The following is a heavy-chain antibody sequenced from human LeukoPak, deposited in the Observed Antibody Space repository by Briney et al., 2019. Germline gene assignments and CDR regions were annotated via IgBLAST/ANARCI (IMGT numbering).Heavy chain of an antibody. CDR3: AGASGYDFGFDY. J-gene: IGHJ4*02. CDR2: ISYDGSNK. Sequence: PGGSLRLSCAASGFTFSSYAMHWARQAPGKGLEWVAVISYDGSNKYYADSVKGRFTISRDNSKNTLYPQMNSLRAEDTAVYYCAGASGYDFGFDYWGQGTLVTVSS. D-gene: IGHD5-12*01. CDR1: GFTFSSYA. V-gene: IGHV3-30*04.